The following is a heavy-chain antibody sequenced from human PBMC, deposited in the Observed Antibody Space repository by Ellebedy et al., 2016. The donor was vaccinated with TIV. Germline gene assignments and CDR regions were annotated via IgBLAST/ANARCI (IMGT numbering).Heavy chain of an antibody. D-gene: IGHD2-2*02. CDR2: ISGSGGRT. CDR3: ARDPKYPDY. J-gene: IGHJ4*02. CDR1: GFPFSSFA. Sequence: GESLKISCAASGFPFSSFAMTWVRQAPGKGLEWVSTISGSGGRTYYADSVKGRFTISRDSSMNTVYLQMNSLRADETAVYYCARDPKYPDYWGQGTLVTVSS. V-gene: IGHV3-23*01.